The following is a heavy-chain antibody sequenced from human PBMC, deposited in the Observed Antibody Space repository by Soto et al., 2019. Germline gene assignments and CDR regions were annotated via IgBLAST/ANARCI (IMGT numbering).Heavy chain of an antibody. V-gene: IGHV3-33*01. J-gene: IGHJ3*02. Sequence: CLRFSCAACGFLCTPFDMNCGRHAPRTGLEWAPVIWANGINKYYADSVWGRFTISRDNCKYALDLQMNYLTAEDTPLSYCARERGPFDAFESWG. CDR1: GFLCTPFD. CDR3: ARERGPFDAFES. CDR2: IWANGINK.